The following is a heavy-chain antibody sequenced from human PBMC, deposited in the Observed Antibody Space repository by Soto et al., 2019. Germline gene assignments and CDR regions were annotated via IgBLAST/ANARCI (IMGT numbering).Heavy chain of an antibody. CDR3: ARSKNAVLIRHFDY. J-gene: IGHJ4*02. Sequence: QVQLVQSGAELKTPGASVKVSCKASGYTFTTYAVTWVRQAPGQGLEWLGWISTYNGDTNYAQKFQGRVTMTTHTSTNTAYIELRSPRSDDTAVYYCARSKNAVLIRHFDYWGQGTLVTASS. CDR1: GYTFTTYA. CDR2: ISTYNGDT. V-gene: IGHV1-18*01. D-gene: IGHD2-15*01.